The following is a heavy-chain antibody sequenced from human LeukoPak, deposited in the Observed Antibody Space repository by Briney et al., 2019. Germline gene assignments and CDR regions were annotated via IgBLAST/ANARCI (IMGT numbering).Heavy chain of an antibody. Sequence: ASVKVSCKASGYTFTGYYMHWVRQAPGQGLEWMGWINPNSGGTNYAQKFQGRVTMTRDTSVNTAYIELSRLRSDDTAVYYCARFCGAACYTPASDYWGQGTLVTVSS. CDR3: ARFCGAACYTPASDY. V-gene: IGHV1-2*02. J-gene: IGHJ4*02. CDR1: GYTFTGYY. CDR2: INPNSGGT. D-gene: IGHD2-21*02.